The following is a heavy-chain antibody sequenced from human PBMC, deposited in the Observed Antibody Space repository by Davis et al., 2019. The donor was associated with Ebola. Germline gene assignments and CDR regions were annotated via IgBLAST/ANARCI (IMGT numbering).Heavy chain of an antibody. J-gene: IGHJ4*02. D-gene: IGHD1-26*01. CDR2: ISGSVGST. CDR1: GFTFSTYV. Sequence: GESLKISCAASGFTFSTYVMTWVRQAPGRGLEWVSSISGSVGSTFYADSVKGRFTISRDNSQNTLYLQMSSLRAEDTALYYCARDPRRAGARAYFLDYWGQGTLVTVSS. V-gene: IGHV3-23*01. CDR3: ARDPRRAGARAYFLDY.